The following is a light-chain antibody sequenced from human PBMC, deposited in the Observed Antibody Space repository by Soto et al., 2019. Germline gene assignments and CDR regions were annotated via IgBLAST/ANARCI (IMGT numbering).Light chain of an antibody. Sequence: QAVLTQPPSVSAAPGQKFTISCSGSISNIGNHYVSWDQHLPGSAPKLLIDDNNTRPSGIPDRFSRSKSGTSVNLDITGLQTGDEADYYGSKWYGRLPAEVFGGGTKLTV. J-gene: IGLJ2*01. CDR2: DNN. CDR1: ISNIGNHY. V-gene: IGLV1-51*01. CDR3: SKWYGRLPAEV.